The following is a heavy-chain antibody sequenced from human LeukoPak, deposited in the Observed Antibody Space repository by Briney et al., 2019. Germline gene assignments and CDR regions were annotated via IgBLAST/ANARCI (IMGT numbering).Heavy chain of an antibody. CDR1: GFTFSSYS. V-gene: IGHV3-74*01. CDR2: INSDGINT. CDR3: ARDLGQYYDTSDNWFDP. D-gene: IGHD3-22*01. J-gene: IGHJ5*02. Sequence: PGGSLRLSCAASGFTFSSYSMNWVRQAPGEGLVWVSRINSDGINTSYADSVKGRFTISRDNAKNTLNLQMNSLRAEDTAVYYCARDLGQYYDTSDNWFDPWGRGTLVTVSS.